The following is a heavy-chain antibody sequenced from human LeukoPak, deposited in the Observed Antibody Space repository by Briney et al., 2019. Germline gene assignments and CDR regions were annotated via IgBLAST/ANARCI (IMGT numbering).Heavy chain of an antibody. CDR3: AKIRGASYSSGWYFDY. CDR2: ISYDGSNK. D-gene: IGHD6-19*01. J-gene: IGHJ4*02. Sequence: GRSLRLSCAASGFTFSSYGMHWVRQAPGKGLEWVAVISYDGSNKYYADSVKGRFTISRDNSKNTLYLQMNSLRAEDTAVYYCAKIRGASYSSGWYFDYWGQGTLVTVSS. CDR1: GFTFSSYG. V-gene: IGHV3-30*18.